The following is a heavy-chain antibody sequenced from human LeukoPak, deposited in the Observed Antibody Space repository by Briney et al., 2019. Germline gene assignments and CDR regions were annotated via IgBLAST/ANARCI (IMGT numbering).Heavy chain of an antibody. J-gene: IGHJ1*01. CDR1: GFTFGSYA. V-gene: IGHV3-30*04. D-gene: IGHD5-24*01. CDR2: ISNDGSHE. CDR3: AKDREIATPRRPPGH. Sequence: PGRSLRLSCAASGFTFGSYAMHWVRQAPGKGLEWVAIISNDGSHEYYADSVKGRFSISRDNSRNTIYLQMNSLRVEDTAVYYCAKDREIATPRRPPGHWGQGTLVTVSS.